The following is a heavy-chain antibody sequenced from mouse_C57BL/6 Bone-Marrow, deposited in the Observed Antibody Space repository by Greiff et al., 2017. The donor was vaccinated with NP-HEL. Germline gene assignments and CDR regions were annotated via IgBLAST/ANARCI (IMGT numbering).Heavy chain of an antibody. CDR3: ARNEDTTDGFAY. CDR1: GYTFTEYT. CDR2: FYPGSGSI. V-gene: IGHV1-62-2*01. D-gene: IGHD1-1*01. J-gene: IGHJ3*01. Sequence: QVHVKQSGAELVKPGASVKLSCKASGYTFTEYTIHWVKQRSGQGLEWIGWFYPGSGSIKYNEKFKDKATLTADKSSSTVYMELSRLTSDDSAVYFCARNEDTTDGFAYWGQGTLVTVST.